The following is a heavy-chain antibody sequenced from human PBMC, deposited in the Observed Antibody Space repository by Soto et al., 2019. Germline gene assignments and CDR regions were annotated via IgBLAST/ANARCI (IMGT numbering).Heavy chain of an antibody. CDR2: VYYSGST. D-gene: IGHD6-19*01. V-gene: IGHV4-39*02. CDR3: ARDAVAGTDY. CDR1: GCSISSTTYY. J-gene: IGHJ4*02. Sequence: PSETLSLTCTVSGCSISSTTYYWGWIRQPPGKGLEWIGSVYYSGSTYYNSSLKSRVTVSVDTSKNQFSLKLRSVTAADTAVYYCARDAVAGTDYWGQGIQVTVSS.